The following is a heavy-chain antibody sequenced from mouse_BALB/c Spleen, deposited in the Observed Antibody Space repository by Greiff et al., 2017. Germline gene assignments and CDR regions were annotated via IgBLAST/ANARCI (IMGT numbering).Heavy chain of an antibody. V-gene: IGHV2-6-7*01. J-gene: IGHJ3*01. D-gene: IGHD1-1*01. Sequence: VQVVESGPGLVAPSQSLSITCTVSGFSLTGYGVNWVRQPPGKGLEWLGMIWGDGSTDYNSALKSRLSISKDNSKSQVFLKMNSLQTDDTARYYCARADYGSSYGFAYWGQGTLVTVSA. CDR1: GFSLTGYG. CDR3: ARADYGSSYGFAY. CDR2: IWGDGST.